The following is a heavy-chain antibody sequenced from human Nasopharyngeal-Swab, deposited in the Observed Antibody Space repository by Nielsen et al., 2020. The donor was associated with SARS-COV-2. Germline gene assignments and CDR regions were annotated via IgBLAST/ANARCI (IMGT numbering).Heavy chain of an antibody. CDR2: LYYSGFT. CDR1: GVSISSSNYY. D-gene: IGHD1-26*01. J-gene: IGHJ4*02. Sequence: SETPSLTCSVSGVSISSSNYYWGWIRQPPGKGLEWIAGLYYSGFTYYNPSLKSRVTISVDTSKNQISLKLSSVTAADTAVYYCARRTEYRASYYLGGYFDYWGQGTLVTVSS. V-gene: IGHV4-39*01. CDR3: ARRTEYRASYYLGGYFDY.